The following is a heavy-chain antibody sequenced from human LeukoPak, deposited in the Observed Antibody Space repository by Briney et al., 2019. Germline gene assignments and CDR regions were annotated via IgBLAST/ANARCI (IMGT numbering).Heavy chain of an antibody. CDR1: GGSISSYY. D-gene: IGHD6-13*01. CDR2: IYYSGST. V-gene: IGHV4-59*12. J-gene: IGHJ6*03. Sequence: SETLSLTCTVSGGSISSYYWSWIRQPPGKGMEWIGYIYYSGSTNYNPSLKSRVTISVDTSKNQFSLKLSSVTAADTAVYYCAREGQQLVRYYMDVWGKGTTVTISS. CDR3: AREGQQLVRYYMDV.